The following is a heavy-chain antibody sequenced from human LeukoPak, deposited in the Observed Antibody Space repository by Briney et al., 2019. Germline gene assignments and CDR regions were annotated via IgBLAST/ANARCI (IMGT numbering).Heavy chain of an antibody. CDR3: ARPYSYDDPFDS. V-gene: IGHV1-2*02. Sequence: GASVKVSCKASGYTFTGYYLHWVRQAPGQGPEWMGWMNPNSGDTSYAPKFQGRVTMTRDASINTAYMELSRLTSDDTAVYFCARPYSYDDPFDSWGQGSLVTVSS. D-gene: IGHD3-3*01. J-gene: IGHJ4*02. CDR2: MNPNSGDT. CDR1: GYTFTGYY.